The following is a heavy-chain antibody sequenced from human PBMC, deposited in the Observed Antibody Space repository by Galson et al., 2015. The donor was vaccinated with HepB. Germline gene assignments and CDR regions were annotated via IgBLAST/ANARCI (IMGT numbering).Heavy chain of an antibody. D-gene: IGHD3-3*01. Sequence: QSGAEVKKPGESLKISCRGSGYNFPDYWIGWVRQMPGKGLEWMGIIHPRDSDIRYSPSFQGQVTISADKSITTAYLQWSSLKASDTAMYYCARGYGFWSGRDAFHIWGQGTMVTVSS. V-gene: IGHV5-51*01. CDR2: IHPRDSDI. J-gene: IGHJ3*02. CDR3: ARGYGFWSGRDAFHI. CDR1: GYNFPDYW.